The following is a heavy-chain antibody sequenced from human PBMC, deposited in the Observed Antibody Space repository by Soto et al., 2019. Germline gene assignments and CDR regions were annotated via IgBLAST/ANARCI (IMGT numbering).Heavy chain of an antibody. J-gene: IGHJ6*02. V-gene: IGHV1-69*13. Sequence: SVKVSCKASGGTFSSYAISWVRQAPGQGLEWMGGIIPIFGTANYAQKFQGRVTITADESTSTAYMELSSLRSEDTAVYYCARSSNLAAADYYYYYGMDVWGQGTTVTVSS. CDR1: GGTFSSYA. CDR3: ARSSNLAAADYYYYYGMDV. D-gene: IGHD6-13*01. CDR2: IIPIFGTA.